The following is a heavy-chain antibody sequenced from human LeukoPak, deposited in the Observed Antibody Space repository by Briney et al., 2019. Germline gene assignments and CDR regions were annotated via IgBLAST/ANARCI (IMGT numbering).Heavy chain of an antibody. D-gene: IGHD3-3*01. J-gene: IGHJ6*03. Sequence: SVKVSCKASGGTFSSYAISWVRQAPGQGLEWMGGIIPIFGTANYAQKFQGRVTITTDESTSTAYMELSSLRSEDTAVYYCARVLRGYDFWSGYYQGNYYYYMDVWGKGTTVTVSS. V-gene: IGHV1-69*05. CDR2: IIPIFGTA. CDR1: GGTFSSYA. CDR3: ARVLRGYDFWSGYYQGNYYYYMDV.